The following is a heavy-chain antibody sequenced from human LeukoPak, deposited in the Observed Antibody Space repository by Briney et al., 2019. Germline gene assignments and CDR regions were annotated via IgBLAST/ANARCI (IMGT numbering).Heavy chain of an antibody. CDR1: GFTFDDYA. D-gene: IGHD3-22*01. V-gene: IGHV3-43D*03. J-gene: IGHJ4*02. Sequence: PGGPLRLSCAASGFTFDDYAMHWVRQAPGKGLEWVSLISWDGGSTYYADSVKGRFTISRDNSKNSLYLQMNSLRAEDTALYYCAKDASSGYWGSDYWGQGTLVTVSS. CDR2: ISWDGGST. CDR3: AKDASSGYWGSDY.